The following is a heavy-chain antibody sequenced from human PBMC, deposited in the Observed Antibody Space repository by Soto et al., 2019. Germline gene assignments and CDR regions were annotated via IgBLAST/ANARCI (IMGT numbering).Heavy chain of an antibody. CDR3: AMTLGRPGGGFDY. J-gene: IGHJ4*02. V-gene: IGHV4-4*02. Sequence: QVQLQESGPGLVKPSGTLSLTCAVSGGSISSSKWWTWVRQPPGKGLEWIGEIYHSGRTNYNPSLKSRVTISVDKSKNQFSLKLSSVTAADTAVYYCAMTLGRPGGGFDYWGQGTLVTVSS. CDR1: GGSISSSKW. CDR2: IYHSGRT. D-gene: IGHD3-16*01.